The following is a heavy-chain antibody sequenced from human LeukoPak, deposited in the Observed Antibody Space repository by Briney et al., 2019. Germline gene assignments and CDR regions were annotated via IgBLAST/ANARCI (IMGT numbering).Heavy chain of an antibody. V-gene: IGHV3-23*01. Sequence: GGSQRLSCAASGFTFSVSAMNWVRQAPGKGLEWVSAISGSGGSTYYADSVKGRFTISRDNSKNTLYLQMNSLRAEDTAVYYCAKGKIVVAELEYWGQGTLVTVSS. CDR2: ISGSGGST. CDR1: GFTFSVSA. CDR3: AKGKIVVAELEY. J-gene: IGHJ4*02. D-gene: IGHD3-22*01.